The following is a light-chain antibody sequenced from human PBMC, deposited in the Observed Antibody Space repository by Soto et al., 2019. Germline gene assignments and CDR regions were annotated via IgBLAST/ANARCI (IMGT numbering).Light chain of an antibody. J-gene: IGKJ3*01. CDR1: QRVDIDY. Sequence: VLTQSPGTLSLSPGERATLSCRASQRVDIDYLAWYQQRSGQAPRLLIYGAFNRATGVPDRFSGRGSGTDFTLTISGLESEYFAVYSCQYYSDSRFIFGPGTQVNIK. CDR3: QYYSDSRFI. V-gene: IGKV3-20*01. CDR2: GAF.